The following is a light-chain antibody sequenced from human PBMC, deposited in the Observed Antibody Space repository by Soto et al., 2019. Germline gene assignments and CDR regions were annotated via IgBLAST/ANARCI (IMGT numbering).Light chain of an antibody. CDR2: SAS. V-gene: IGKV1D-13*01. CDR1: QDIRNT. Sequence: IPVTHSPSSLSASFWYRLAIYGRSSQDIRNTLAWYQQKPGEAPKLLIFSASILQSGVPSRFIGSGSGTEFTLTISSLQSEDFAVYYCQQYNNWPRRTFGQGTKVDIK. CDR3: QQYNNWPRRT. J-gene: IGKJ1*01.